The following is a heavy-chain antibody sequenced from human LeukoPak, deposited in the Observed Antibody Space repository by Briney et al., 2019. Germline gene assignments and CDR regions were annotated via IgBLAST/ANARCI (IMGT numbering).Heavy chain of an antibody. CDR2: IYYSGTT. CDR1: GGSISSYY. Sequence: PSETLSLTCTVSGGSISSYYWSWIRQPPGKGLEWIGYIYYSGTTNYNPSLKSRVTISVDTSKNQFSLKLSSVTAADTAVYYCARLKRYYYDSSGYRPWGQGTLVTVSS. V-gene: IGHV4-59*12. CDR3: ARLKRYYYDSSGYRP. J-gene: IGHJ4*02. D-gene: IGHD3-22*01.